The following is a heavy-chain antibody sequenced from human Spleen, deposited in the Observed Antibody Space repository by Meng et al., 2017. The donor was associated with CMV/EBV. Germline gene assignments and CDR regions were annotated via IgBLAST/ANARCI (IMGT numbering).Heavy chain of an antibody. D-gene: IGHD1-7*01. CDR3: AKDWALELPGY. J-gene: IGHJ4*02. V-gene: IGHV3-66*02. CDR2: IYSSGGET. CDR1: GFTVSNNY. Sequence: GESLKISCVASGFTVSNNYMSWVRQAPGRGLEWVAVIYSSGGETYYADSVKGRFTISRDNSKNTLYLQMNSLRVEDTAVYYCAKDWALELPGYWGQGTLVTVSS.